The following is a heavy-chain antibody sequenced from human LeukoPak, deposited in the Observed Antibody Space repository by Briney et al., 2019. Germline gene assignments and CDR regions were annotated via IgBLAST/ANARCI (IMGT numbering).Heavy chain of an antibody. V-gene: IGHV3-7*01. CDR2: IKQDGREK. CDR3: ARDPQAYCGGDCYSG. Sequence: GGSLRLSCAASGFSFSSYWMSWVRQAPGKRLEWVANIKQDGREKYYVDSVMGRFTISRDNAKNSLYLQMTSLRAEDTAVYYCARDPQAYCGGDCYSGWGQGTLVTVSS. D-gene: IGHD2-21*02. CDR1: GFSFSSYW. J-gene: IGHJ4*02.